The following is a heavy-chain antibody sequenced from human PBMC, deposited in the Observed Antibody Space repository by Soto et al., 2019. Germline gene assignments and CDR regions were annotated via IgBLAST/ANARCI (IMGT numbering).Heavy chain of an antibody. V-gene: IGHV1-24*01. CDR2: FDPEDGET. D-gene: IGHD3-16*01. Sequence: GASVKVSCKVSGYTLSELSMHWVRQAPGKGLEWMGGFDPEDGETIYAQRLQGRVTMTEDTSTDTSYMKMSSLGSEDTAVYYCASRPPYFDYVGGSYRDNYFPNWGQETLVTVSS. CDR1: GYTLSELS. J-gene: IGHJ4*02. CDR3: ASRPPYFDYVGGSYRDNYFPN.